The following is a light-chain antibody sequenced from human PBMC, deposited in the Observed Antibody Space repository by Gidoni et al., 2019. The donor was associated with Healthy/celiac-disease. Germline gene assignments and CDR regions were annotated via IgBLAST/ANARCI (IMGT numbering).Light chain of an antibody. V-gene: IGKV3-11*01. CDR2: DAS. J-gene: IGKJ1*01. CDR3: QQRSNWPPGWT. Sequence: EIVLTQSPATLSLSPGERATLSCRASQSVSSYLAWYQQKPGQAPRLLSYDASNRATGIPARFSGSGSGTDFTLTISSLEPEDFAVYYCQQRSNWPPGWTFXQXTKVEIK. CDR1: QSVSSY.